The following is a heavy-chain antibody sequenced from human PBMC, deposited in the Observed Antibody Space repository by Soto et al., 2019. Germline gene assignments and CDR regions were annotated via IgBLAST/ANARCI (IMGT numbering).Heavy chain of an antibody. CDR1: GFTCSSYA. V-gene: IGHV3-23*01. J-gene: IGHJ6*04. D-gene: IGHD5-18*01. Sequence: EVQLLESGGGLVQPGGSLRLSCAASGFTCSSYAMSWVRQAPGKGLEWGSAISGSGGSTYYADSVRGRFTISRDNSKNTLYLQMNSLIARDTAVYQCAKGSVDTAMAECGRDIGGEGTTVTVSS. CDR2: ISGSGGST. CDR3: AKGSVDTAMAECGRDI.